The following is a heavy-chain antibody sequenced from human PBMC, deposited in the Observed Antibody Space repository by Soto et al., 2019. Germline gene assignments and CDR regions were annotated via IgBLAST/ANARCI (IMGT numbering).Heavy chain of an antibody. CDR2: ISAYNGNT. Sequence: ASVKVSCKASGYTFTSYGISWVRQAPGQGLEWMGWISAYNGNTNYAQKLQGRVTMTRDTSTSPAYMELRSLRSDDTAVYYCARNDGESMAAQGSDAFDIWGQGTMVTVSS. D-gene: IGHD6-25*01. V-gene: IGHV1-18*01. CDR1: GYTFTSYG. CDR3: ARNDGESMAAQGSDAFDI. J-gene: IGHJ3*02.